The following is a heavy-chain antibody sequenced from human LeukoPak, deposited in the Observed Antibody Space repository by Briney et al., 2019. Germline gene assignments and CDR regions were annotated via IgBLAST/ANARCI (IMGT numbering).Heavy chain of an antibody. CDR1: GGSIRGYY. Sequence: SENLSLTCTVSGGSIRGYYWSWIRQPAGKRLEWIRRIFISGSTNYNPSLKSRVTMSVDMSKNQFSLKVSSVSAADSAVYYCARDGYGGSVWGQGILVTVSS. CDR3: ARDGYGGSV. V-gene: IGHV4-4*07. D-gene: IGHD2-15*01. CDR2: IFISGST. J-gene: IGHJ4*02.